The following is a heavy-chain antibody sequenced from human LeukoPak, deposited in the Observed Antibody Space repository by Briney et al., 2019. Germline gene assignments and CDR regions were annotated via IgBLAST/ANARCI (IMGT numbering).Heavy chain of an antibody. V-gene: IGHV4-38-2*02. CDR2: IYHSGST. D-gene: IGHD2-8*01. CDR3: ARPLGYCTNGVCYGSTNWFAP. Sequence: SETLSLTCTVSGYSISSGYYWGWIRQPPGKGLEWIGSIYHSGSTYYNPSLKSRVTISVDTSKNQFSLKLSSVTAADTAVYYCARPLGYCTNGVCYGSTNWFAPWGQGTLVTVST. CDR1: GYSISSGYY. J-gene: IGHJ5*02.